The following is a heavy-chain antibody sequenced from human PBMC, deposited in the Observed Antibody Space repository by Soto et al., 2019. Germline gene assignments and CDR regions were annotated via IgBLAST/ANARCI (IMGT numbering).Heavy chain of an antibody. V-gene: IGHV3-7*04. CDR2: VNQDGTQK. J-gene: IGHJ4*02. CDR1: GFTFRRDW. CDR3: SGGVGDAV. Sequence: EEQLVESGGGLVQPGGSLRLSCAISGFTFRRDWMNWVRQAPGKGLEWVAHVNQDGTQKYYVDSVKGRFTIFRDNAKHSLFLQMDSLRVEDTALYYCSGGVGDAVWGQGTLVTVSS. D-gene: IGHD1-26*01.